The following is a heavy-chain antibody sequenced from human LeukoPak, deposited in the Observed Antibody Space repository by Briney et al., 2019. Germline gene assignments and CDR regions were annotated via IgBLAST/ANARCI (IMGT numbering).Heavy chain of an antibody. CDR3: ARGTSDSRVTPTRY. Sequence: GGSLRLSCAASAFTFSSYAMSWVRQAPGKGLEWVSAISGSGGSTYYADSVKGRFTISRDNAKNSLYLQMNSLRAEDTAVYYCARGTSDSRVTPTRYWGQGTLVTVSS. V-gene: IGHV3-23*01. CDR2: ISGSGGST. CDR1: AFTFSSYA. D-gene: IGHD3-22*01. J-gene: IGHJ4*02.